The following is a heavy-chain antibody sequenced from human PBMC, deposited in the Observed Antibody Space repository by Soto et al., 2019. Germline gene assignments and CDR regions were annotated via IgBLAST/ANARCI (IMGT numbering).Heavy chain of an antibody. CDR1: G. CDR3: AHFFFFQAEDGIRPTVPVSAFLLNRSSDL. CDR2: IYWDDDK. Sequence: GVGWIRQPPGKALEWLALIYWDDDKRYSPSLKSRLTITKDTSKNQVVLTMTNMDPVDTATYYCAHFFFFQAEDGIRPTVPVSAFLLNRSSDL. J-gene: IGHJ2*01. D-gene: IGHD1-1*01. V-gene: IGHV2-5*02.